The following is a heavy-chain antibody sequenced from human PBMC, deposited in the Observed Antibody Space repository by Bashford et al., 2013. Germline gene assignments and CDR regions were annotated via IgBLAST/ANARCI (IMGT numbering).Heavy chain of an antibody. D-gene: IGHD1-26*01. CDR2: IIPILGIA. CDR1: GGTFSSYA. Sequence: SVKVSCKASGGTFSSYAISWVRQAPGQGLEWMGRIIPILGIANYAQKFQGRVTITADKSTSTAYMELSSLRSEDTAVYYCARDGPTGATPSAFDIWGQGTMVTVSS. V-gene: IGHV1-69*04. J-gene: IGHJ3*02. CDR3: ARDGPTGATPSAFDI.